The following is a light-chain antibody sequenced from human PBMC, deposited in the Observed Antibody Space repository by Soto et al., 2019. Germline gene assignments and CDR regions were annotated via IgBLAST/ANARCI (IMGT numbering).Light chain of an antibody. CDR2: EVI. V-gene: IGLV2-14*01. CDR3: GSYTSASTLV. Sequence: QSALTQPASVSGSPGQSITISCTGTCSDVGAYNYVSWYQQHPGKAPKLMIYEVINRPSGVSNRFSGSKSGNTASLTISGLQAEDEADYYCGSYTSASTLVFGTGTKLTVL. CDR1: CSDVGAYNY. J-gene: IGLJ1*01.